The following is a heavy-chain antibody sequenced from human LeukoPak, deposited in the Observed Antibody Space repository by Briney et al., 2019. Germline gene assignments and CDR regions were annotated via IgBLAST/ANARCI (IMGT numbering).Heavy chain of an antibody. J-gene: IGHJ5*02. V-gene: IGHV1-2*02. CDR3: ARAPSYSSPFGP. CDR2: INPNSGGT. CDR1: GYTFTGYY. D-gene: IGHD6-13*01. Sequence: ASVKVSCKASGYTFTGYYMHWVRQAPGQGLEWMGWINPNSGGTNYAQKFQGRVTMTRDTSISTAYMELSRLRSDDTAVYYCARAPSYSSPFGPWGQGTLVTVSS.